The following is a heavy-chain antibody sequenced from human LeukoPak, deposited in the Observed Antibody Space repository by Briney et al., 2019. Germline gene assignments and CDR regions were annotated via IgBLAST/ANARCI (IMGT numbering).Heavy chain of an antibody. CDR2: INPNSGGT. CDR1: GYTFTGYY. Sequence: ASVTVSCKASGYTFTGYYMHWVRQAPGQGLEWMGWINPNSGGTNYAQKFQGRVTMTRDTSISTAYMELSRLRSDDTAVYYCARDGAAAGTPDDAFDIWGQGTMVTVSS. D-gene: IGHD6-13*01. CDR3: ARDGAAAGTPDDAFDI. V-gene: IGHV1-2*02. J-gene: IGHJ3*02.